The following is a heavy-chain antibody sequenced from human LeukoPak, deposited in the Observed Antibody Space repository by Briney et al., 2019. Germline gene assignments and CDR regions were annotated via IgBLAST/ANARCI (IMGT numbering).Heavy chain of an antibody. J-gene: IGHJ4*02. Sequence: GGSLRLSCAASGFTFNSYAMSWVRQAPEKGLEWVATISGSGGGTYYADSVKGRFTNSRDDSKNTLYLQMNSLRAEDMAVYYCAKDLGRYRNNYFDYWGQGTLVTVSS. CDR2: ISGSGGGT. D-gene: IGHD1-26*01. CDR1: GFTFNSYA. V-gene: IGHV3-23*01. CDR3: AKDLGRYRNNYFDY.